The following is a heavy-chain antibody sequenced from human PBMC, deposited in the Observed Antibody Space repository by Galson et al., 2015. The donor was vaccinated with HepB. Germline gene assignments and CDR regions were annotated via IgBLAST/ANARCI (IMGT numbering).Heavy chain of an antibody. CDR1: GGTFSSYA. J-gene: IGHJ4*02. D-gene: IGHD3-22*01. V-gene: IGHV1-3*01. Sequence: SVKVSCKASGGTFSSYAISWVRQAPGQGLEWMGWINAGNGNTKYSQKFQGRVTITRDTSASTAYMELSSLRSEDTAVYYCARERYYYDSSGYYGTSYYFDYWGQGTLVTVSS. CDR2: INAGNGNT. CDR3: ARERYYYDSSGYYGTSYYFDY.